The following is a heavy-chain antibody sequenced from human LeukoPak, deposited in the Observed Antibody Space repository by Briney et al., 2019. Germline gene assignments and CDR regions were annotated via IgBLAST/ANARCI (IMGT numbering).Heavy chain of an antibody. D-gene: IGHD2-21*02. CDR1: GFTFSSYA. J-gene: IGHJ4*02. CDR3: ARDRTVTAGIDY. V-gene: IGHV3-30-3*01. CDR2: ISYDGSNK. Sequence: GSLRLSCAASGFTFSSYAMHWVRQAPGKGLEWVAVISYDGSNKYYADSVKGRFTISRDNAKNSLYLQMNSLRDEDMAVYYCARDRTVTAGIDYWGQGTLVTVSS.